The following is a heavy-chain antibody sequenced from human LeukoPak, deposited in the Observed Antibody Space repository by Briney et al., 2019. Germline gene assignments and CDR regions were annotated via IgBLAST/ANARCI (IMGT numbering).Heavy chain of an antibody. CDR1: GFNFNGYN. V-gene: IGHV3-48*01. CDR3: GRLPTLQNRAKHTSWDAFDI. D-gene: IGHD1-14*01. J-gene: IGHJ3*02. Sequence: PGGSLRLSCMGSGFNFNGYNMNWVRQAAGKGLEWIAYISISGDIRYYTDSVRGRFTISRDNAKNSLYLQMSSLRVDDTAVYYCGRLPTLQNRAKHTSWDAFDIWGRGTMITVSA. CDR2: ISISGDIR.